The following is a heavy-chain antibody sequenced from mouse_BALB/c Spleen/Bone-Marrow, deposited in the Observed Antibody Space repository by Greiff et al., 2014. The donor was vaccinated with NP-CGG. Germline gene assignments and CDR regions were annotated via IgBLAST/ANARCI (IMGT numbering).Heavy chain of an antibody. J-gene: IGHJ3*01. CDR2: ISSGGGST. V-gene: IGHV5-12-1*01. Sequence: EVKLVESGGGLVKPGGSLKLSRAASGFAFSSYDMSWVRQTPEKRLEWVAYISSGGGSTYYSDTVKGRFTISRDNAKNTLYLEMSSLKSEDTAMYYCARHMIRGFAYWGQGTLVTVSA. CDR1: GFAFSSYD. CDR3: ARHMIRGFAY. D-gene: IGHD2-4*01.